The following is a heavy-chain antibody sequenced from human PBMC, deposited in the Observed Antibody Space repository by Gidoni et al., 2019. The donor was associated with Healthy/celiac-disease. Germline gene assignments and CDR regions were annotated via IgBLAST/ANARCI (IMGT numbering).Heavy chain of an antibody. J-gene: IGHJ3*02. Sequence: EVQLVESGGGLVQPGRSLRLSCAAPGFTFADYAMNWVRQAPGKGLEWVSGISWNSGSIGYADSVKGRFTISRDNAKNSLYLQMNSLRAEDTALYYCAKDTRRSAVGAFDIWGQGTMVTVSS. CDR1: GFTFADYA. V-gene: IGHV3-9*01. CDR2: ISWNSGSI. D-gene: IGHD3-16*01. CDR3: AKDTRRSAVGAFDI.